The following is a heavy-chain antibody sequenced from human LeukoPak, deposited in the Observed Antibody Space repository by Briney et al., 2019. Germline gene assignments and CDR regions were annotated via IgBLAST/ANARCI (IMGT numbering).Heavy chain of an antibody. CDR3: ARDVLIGPSFDYGDYIPYQQ. J-gene: IGHJ1*01. CDR1: GFIVSGSY. Sequence: QPGGSLRLSCGGFGFIVSGSYMSWVRQAPGKGLEWVSIIFADGRIYYAESGKGRFTNFRDNSKNTLFLQISRLRAEDRAMYYCARDVLIGPSFDYGDYIPYQQWGQGTLVTVSS. CDR2: IFADGRI. D-gene: IGHD4/OR15-4a*01. V-gene: IGHV3-66*02.